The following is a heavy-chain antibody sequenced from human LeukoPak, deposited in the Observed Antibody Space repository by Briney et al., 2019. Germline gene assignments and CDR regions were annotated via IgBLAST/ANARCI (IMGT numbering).Heavy chain of an antibody. CDR3: AKERQVEPYYC. CDR1: GFTFSNYG. D-gene: IGHD1-1*01. CDR2: VQNDGSDK. V-gene: IGHV3-30*02. Sequence: PGGSLRLSCGASGFTFSNYGMHWVRQTPGKGLEWVAFVQNDGSDKFFADSVKGRFTVSRDNSKNTLYLQMNSLRADDTAVYYCAKERQVEPYYCWGQGTLVTVSS. J-gene: IGHJ4*02.